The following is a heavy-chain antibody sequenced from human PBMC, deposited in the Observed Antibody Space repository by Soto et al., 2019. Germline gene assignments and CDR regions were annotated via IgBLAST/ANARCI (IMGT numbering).Heavy chain of an antibody. CDR3: AGGGLALMDV. J-gene: IGHJ6*04. CDR1: GYTFTSYA. CDR2: INAGNGNR. V-gene: IGHV1-3*01. Sequence: QVQLVQSGAEVKKPGASVKVSCKASGYTFTSYAMHWVRQAPGQRLEWMGWINAGNGNRKYSQKFQGRVTITRDTSASTAYMELSSLRSDDTAVYYFAGGGLALMDVWVEGTTVTVSS. D-gene: IGHD3-16*01.